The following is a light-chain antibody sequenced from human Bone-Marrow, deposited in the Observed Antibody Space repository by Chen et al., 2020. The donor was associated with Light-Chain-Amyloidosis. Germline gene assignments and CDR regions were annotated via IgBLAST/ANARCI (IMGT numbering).Light chain of an antibody. CDR3: QVWDRSRDRPV. Sequence: SYVLTQPSSVSVAPGQTATIACGGNNIGSTSVHWYQQTPGQAPLLVVYDDSDRPSGIPARLSGSNSGATATRTISRVEAGDEADYYCQVWDRSRDRPVFGGGTKLTVL. V-gene: IGLV3-21*02. J-gene: IGLJ3*02. CDR2: DDS. CDR1: NIGSTS.